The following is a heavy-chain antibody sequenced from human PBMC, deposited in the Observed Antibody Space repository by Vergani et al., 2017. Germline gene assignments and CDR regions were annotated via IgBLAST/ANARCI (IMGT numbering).Heavy chain of an antibody. J-gene: IGHJ4*02. CDR2: ISWDGGST. CDR3: AKDRGGPAASRGYFDY. V-gene: IGHV3-43*01. CDR1: GFTFSSYG. D-gene: IGHD2-2*01. Sequence: VQLVESGGGVVQPGRSLRLSCAASGFTFSSYGMHWVRQAPGKGLEWVSLISWDGGSTYYADSVKGRFTISRDNSKNSLYLQMNSLRTEDTALYYCAKDRGGPAASRGYFDYWGQGTLVTVSS.